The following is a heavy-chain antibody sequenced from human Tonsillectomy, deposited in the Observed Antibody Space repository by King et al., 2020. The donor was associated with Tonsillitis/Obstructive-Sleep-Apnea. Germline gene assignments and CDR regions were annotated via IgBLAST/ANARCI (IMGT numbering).Heavy chain of an antibody. V-gene: IGHV4-61*01. Sequence: QLQESGPGLVKPSETLSLTCTVSGGSVSSGSYYWSWIRQPPGKGLEWIGYIYYSGSTNYNPSLKSRVTISVDTSKNQFSLKLSSVTAADTAVYYCARDPIVPAATGIWFDPWGQGTLVTVSS. CDR2: IYYSGST. CDR3: ARDPIVPAATGIWFDP. D-gene: IGHD2-2*01. J-gene: IGHJ5*02. CDR1: GGSVSSGSYY.